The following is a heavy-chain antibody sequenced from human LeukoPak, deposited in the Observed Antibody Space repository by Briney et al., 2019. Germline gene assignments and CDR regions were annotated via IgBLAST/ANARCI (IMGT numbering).Heavy chain of an antibody. CDR3: ASTLRFLPYRRFDY. CDR1: GGSIISTNYY. D-gene: IGHD3-3*01. CDR2: IYQSGSGSS. Sequence: PSETLSLTCSDSGGSIISTNYYWGWIRQPPGKGLEWIGSIYQSGSGSSYYNPSLKSRVTISGDTSKNHFFLRLSSVTAADTAVYYCASTLRFLPYRRFDYWGQGTLVTVPS. V-gene: IGHV4-39*02. J-gene: IGHJ4*02.